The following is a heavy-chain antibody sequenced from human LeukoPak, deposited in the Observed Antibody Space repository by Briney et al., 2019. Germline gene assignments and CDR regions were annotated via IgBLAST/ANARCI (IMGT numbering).Heavy chain of an antibody. J-gene: IGHJ5*02. CDR1: GGSISSGDYS. CDR3: ARHGEKYQLLPFDP. V-gene: IGHV4-30-4*08. CDR2: IYYSGST. Sequence: SETLSLTCIVSGGSISSGDYSWTWIRQPPGKGLEWIGYIYYSGSTYYNPSLKSRVTISVDTSKNQFSLKLSSVTAADTAVYYCARHGEKYQLLPFDPWGQGTLVTVSS. D-gene: IGHD2-2*01.